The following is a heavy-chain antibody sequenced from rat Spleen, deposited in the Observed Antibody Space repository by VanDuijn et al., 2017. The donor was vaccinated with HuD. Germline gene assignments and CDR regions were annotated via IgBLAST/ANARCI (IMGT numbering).Heavy chain of an antibody. V-gene: IGHV5-31*01. Sequence: EVQLVESGGGLVQPGRSLKLSCVTSGFTFNYYWMTWIRQAPGKGLEWVASITNASGGTHYPDSVKGRFTISRDIAKSTLYLQMNSLRSEDTATYYCTRVTRVGVMDAWGQGASVTVSS. CDR3: TRVTRVGVMDA. CDR2: ITNASGGT. CDR1: GFTFNYYW. D-gene: IGHD1-4*01. J-gene: IGHJ4*01.